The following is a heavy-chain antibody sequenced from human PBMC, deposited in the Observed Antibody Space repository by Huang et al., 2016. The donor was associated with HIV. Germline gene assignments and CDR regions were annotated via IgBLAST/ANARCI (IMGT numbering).Heavy chain of an antibody. CDR3: ADRRGDSWYKPALDY. J-gene: IGHJ4*02. Sequence: QITLKESGPSLVKPTQTLSLACTVSGFSLSTTGVGVSWIRQPPGKALEWLALIYWDDDKRYRPCLMTRLTITKDTTKNQVVLTMTNMDPADTGTDFCADRRGDSWYKPALDYWGQGALVTVSP. CDR1: GFSLSTTGVG. CDR2: IYWDDDK. D-gene: IGHD6-13*01. V-gene: IGHV2-5*02.